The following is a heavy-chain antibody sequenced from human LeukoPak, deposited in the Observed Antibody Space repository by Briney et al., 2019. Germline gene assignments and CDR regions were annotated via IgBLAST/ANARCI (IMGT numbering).Heavy chain of an antibody. V-gene: IGHV3-21*01. CDR1: GFTFSSYS. CDR3: ARDHGGYCSGGSCYGYGMDV. Sequence: GGSLRLSCAASGFTFSSYSMNWVRQAPGKGLEWVSSISSSSSYIYYADSVKGRFTISRDNAKNSLYLQMNSLRAEDTAVYYCARDHGGYCSGGSCYGYGMDVWGQGTTVTVSS. CDR2: ISSSSSYI. D-gene: IGHD2-15*01. J-gene: IGHJ6*02.